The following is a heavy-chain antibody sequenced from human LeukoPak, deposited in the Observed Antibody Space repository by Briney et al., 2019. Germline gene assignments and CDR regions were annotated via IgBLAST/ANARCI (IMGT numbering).Heavy chain of an antibody. Sequence: ASVKVSCKASGYTFTSYGISWVRQAPGQGLEWMGWISAYNGNTNYAQKLQGRVTMTTDTSTSTAYMELRSLRSDDTAAYYCARDRGDGYCSGGSCYSRGRDYYYYMDVWGKGTTVTISS. CDR1: GYTFTSYG. CDR3: ARDRGDGYCSGGSCYSRGRDYYYYMDV. D-gene: IGHD2-15*01. J-gene: IGHJ6*03. CDR2: ISAYNGNT. V-gene: IGHV1-18*01.